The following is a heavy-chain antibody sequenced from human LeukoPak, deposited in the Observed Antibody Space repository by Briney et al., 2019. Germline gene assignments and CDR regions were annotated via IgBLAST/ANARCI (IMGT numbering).Heavy chain of an antibody. V-gene: IGHV4-38-2*02. CDR2: IYHTGST. J-gene: IGHJ3*02. CDR3: AREDGDAFDI. CDR1: GGSISSYY. Sequence: SETLSLTCTVSGGSISSYYWAWIRQPPGKGLEWIGNIYHTGSTYYNPSLKSRVTISVDTSKNQFSLKLSSVTAADTAVYYCAREDGDAFDIWGQGTMVTVSS.